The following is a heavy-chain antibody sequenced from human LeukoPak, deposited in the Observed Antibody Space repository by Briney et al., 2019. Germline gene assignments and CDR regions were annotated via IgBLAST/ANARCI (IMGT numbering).Heavy chain of an antibody. CDR1: GGSISSGGYY. J-gene: IGHJ5*02. CDR3: ARVIASQDSWFDP. Sequence: SETLSLTCTVSGGSISSGGYYWSWIRQHPGKGLEWIGYICYSGSTYYNPSLKSRVTISVDTSKNQFSLKLSSVTAADTAVYYCARVIASQDSWFDPWGQGTLVTVSS. D-gene: IGHD2-15*01. CDR2: ICYSGST. V-gene: IGHV4-31*03.